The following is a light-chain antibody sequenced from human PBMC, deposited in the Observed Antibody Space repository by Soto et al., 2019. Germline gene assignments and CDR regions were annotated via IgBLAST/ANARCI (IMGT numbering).Light chain of an antibody. Sequence: QSALTQPPSASGSPGQSVAISCTGTLSDVSGYDFVSWYQQHPGKAPKLMIYDVTRRPSGVPDRFSGSKSGNTASLTVSGLQAEDEADYYCQSYDSSSRVFGGGTKLTVL. CDR1: LSDVSGYDF. V-gene: IGLV2-8*01. CDR2: DVT. CDR3: QSYDSSSRV. J-gene: IGLJ3*02.